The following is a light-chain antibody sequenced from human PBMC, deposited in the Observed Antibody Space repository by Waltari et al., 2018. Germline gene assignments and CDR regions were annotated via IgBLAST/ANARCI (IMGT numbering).Light chain of an antibody. CDR2: ANV. CDR1: SSNNGAKPD. J-gene: IGLJ3*02. V-gene: IGLV1-40*01. CDR3: QSYDSSLSASV. Sequence: QSVLTQPPSVSGAPGQRVTISCTGSSSNNGAKPDVHWYQQLPGTAPKILIYANVNRPSGVPDRFSGSKSGTSASLTITGLQAEDEADYYCQSYDSSLSASVFGGGTKLTVL.